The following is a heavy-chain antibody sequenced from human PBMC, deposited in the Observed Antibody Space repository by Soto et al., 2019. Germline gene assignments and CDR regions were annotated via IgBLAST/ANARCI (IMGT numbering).Heavy chain of an antibody. J-gene: IGHJ3*02. V-gene: IGHV3-23*01. D-gene: IGHD3-10*01. CDR1: GFIFSSYP. Sequence: GGSLRLSCAASGFIFSSYPMIWVRQAPGKGLEWVSAISGSGGETYYADSVKGRFTISRDNSNDILYLQMTSLRPEDTAVYYCATSLRITMVRETIIKAIVDAFDMWGQETMVTV. CDR3: ATSLRITMVRETIIKAIVDAFDM. CDR2: ISGSGGET.